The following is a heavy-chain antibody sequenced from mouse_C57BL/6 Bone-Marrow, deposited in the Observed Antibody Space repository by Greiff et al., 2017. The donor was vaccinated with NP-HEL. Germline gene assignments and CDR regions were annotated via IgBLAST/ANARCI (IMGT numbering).Heavy chain of an antibody. J-gene: IGHJ3*01. CDR1: GYTFTSYW. Sequence: QVQLQQPGTELVKPGASVKLSCKASGYTFTSYWMHWVKQRPGQGLEWIGNINPSNGGTNYNEKFKSKATLTVDKSSSTAYMQLSSLTSEDSAVYYGARERESRLREDWFAYWGRGTLATVSA. D-gene: IGHD3-2*02. CDR3: ARERESRLREDWFAY. V-gene: IGHV1-53*01. CDR2: INPSNGGT.